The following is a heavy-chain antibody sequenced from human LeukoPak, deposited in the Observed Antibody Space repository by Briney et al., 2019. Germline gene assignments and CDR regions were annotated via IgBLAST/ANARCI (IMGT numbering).Heavy chain of an antibody. J-gene: IGHJ4*02. D-gene: IGHD3-10*01. V-gene: IGHV3-33*01. CDR1: GFTFSTYG. Sequence: SGGSLRLSCEASGFTFSTYGMHWVRQAPGKGLEWVAVIWYDGSNKNYADSVKGRFTISRDNSKNTLYLQMNSLRAEDTAVYYCATAMVRGVTTQYYFDYWGQGTLVTVSS. CDR2: IWYDGSNK. CDR3: ATAMVRGVTTQYYFDY.